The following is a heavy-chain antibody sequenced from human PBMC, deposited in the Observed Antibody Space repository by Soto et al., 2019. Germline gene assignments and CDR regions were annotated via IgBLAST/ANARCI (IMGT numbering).Heavy chain of an antibody. V-gene: IGHV4-61*05. J-gene: IGHJ6*02. CDR2: IYYSGIT. D-gene: IGHD1-20*01. CDR3: ARYKSNYYYGMDV. Sequence: SETLSLTCTVSGGSISSSSYYWGWIRQPPGKGLEWIGYIYYSGITNYNPSLKSRVTISVDTSKNQFSLKLSSVTAADTAVYYCARYKSNYYYGMDVWGQGTTVTVSS. CDR1: GGSISSSSYY.